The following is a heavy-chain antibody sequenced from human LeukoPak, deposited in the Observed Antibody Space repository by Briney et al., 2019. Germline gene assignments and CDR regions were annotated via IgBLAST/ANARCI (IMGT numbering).Heavy chain of an antibody. Sequence: GGSLRLSCAASGFTFSSYAMSWVRQAPGKGLEWVSAISGSGGSTYYADSVKGRFTISRDNAKNTLYLQMNSLRAEDTAVYYCARASHYDSSGSYPFDYWGQGTLVTVSS. CDR2: ISGSGGST. CDR1: GFTFSSYA. J-gene: IGHJ4*02. V-gene: IGHV3-23*01. CDR3: ARASHYDSSGSYPFDY. D-gene: IGHD3-22*01.